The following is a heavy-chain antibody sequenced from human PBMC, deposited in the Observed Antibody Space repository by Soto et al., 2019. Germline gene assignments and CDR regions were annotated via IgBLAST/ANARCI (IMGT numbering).Heavy chain of an antibody. CDR3: ARPPYSSGWYYFDY. Sequence: EVQLVESGGGLVQPGGSLRLSCAASGFTFSSYWMSWVRQAPGKGLEWVANIKQDGSEKYYVESVKGRFTISRDNAKNSLYLQMNSLRAEDTAVYYCARPPYSSGWYYFDYWGQGTLVTVSS. V-gene: IGHV3-7*03. J-gene: IGHJ4*02. CDR2: IKQDGSEK. D-gene: IGHD6-19*01. CDR1: GFTFSSYW.